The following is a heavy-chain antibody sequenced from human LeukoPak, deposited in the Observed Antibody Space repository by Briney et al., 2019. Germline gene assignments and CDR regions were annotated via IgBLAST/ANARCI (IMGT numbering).Heavy chain of an antibody. Sequence: PGGSLRLSCAASGFTFSSYGMHWVRQAPGQGLEWMGIINPSGGSTSYAQKFQGRVTMTRDMSTSTVYMELSSLRSEDTAVYYCARGSGLSYYYYMDVWGKGTTVTVSS. J-gene: IGHJ6*03. V-gene: IGHV1-46*01. CDR2: INPSGGST. CDR1: GFTFSSYG. CDR3: ARGSGLSYYYYMDV.